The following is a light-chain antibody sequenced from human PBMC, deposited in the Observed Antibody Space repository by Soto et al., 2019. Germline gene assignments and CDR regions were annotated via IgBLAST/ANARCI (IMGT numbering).Light chain of an antibody. CDR1: SSDVGNYNF. Sequence: QSALTQPASVSGSPEQSITISCTGTSSDVGNYNFVSWYQQHPGKAPKLIIYDDSKRPSGISNRFSGSKSGNTASLTISGLQPEDEADYYCCSYAGSDTWVFGGGTKLTVL. J-gene: IGLJ3*02. CDR3: CSYAGSDTWV. CDR2: DDS. V-gene: IGLV2-23*01.